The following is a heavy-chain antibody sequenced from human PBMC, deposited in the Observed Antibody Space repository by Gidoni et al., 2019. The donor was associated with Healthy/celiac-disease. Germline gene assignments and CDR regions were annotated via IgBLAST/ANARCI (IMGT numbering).Heavy chain of an antibody. CDR2: IDSSGST. CDR3: AREHSSGWLDY. V-gene: IGHV4-59*01. J-gene: IGHJ4*02. CDR1: GGSISSYS. Sequence: QVQLQESGPGLVKPSETLSLTATVPGGSISSYSCSWIRQPPGKGLEWIGYIDSSGSTNYNPSLNSRVTISVDTSKNQSSLKRSSVTAADAAVYYCAREHSSGWLDYWGQGTLVTVSS. D-gene: IGHD6-19*01.